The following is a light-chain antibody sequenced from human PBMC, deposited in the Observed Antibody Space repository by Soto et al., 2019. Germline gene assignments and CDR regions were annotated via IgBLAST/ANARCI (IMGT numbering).Light chain of an antibody. J-gene: IGKJ1*01. V-gene: IGKV1-33*01. Sequence: DIQMTQSPASLSASVGDRVTITCQASQDISNHLNWYQQKPGKAPKLLIYDASNLETGVPSRFSGSGSGRDFTLTISSLQPEDFATYYCLLDYAYFWAFGQGTKVDIK. CDR2: DAS. CDR3: LLDYAYFWA. CDR1: QDISNH.